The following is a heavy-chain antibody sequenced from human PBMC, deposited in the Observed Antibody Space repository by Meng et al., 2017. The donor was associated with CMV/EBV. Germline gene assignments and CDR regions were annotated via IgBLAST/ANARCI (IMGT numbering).Heavy chain of an antibody. CDR1: GYTFTSYY. CDR2: INPSGGST. Sequence: ASVKVSCKASGYTFTSYYMHWVRQALGQGLEWMGIINPSGGSTSYAQKFQGRVTMTRDTSTSTVYMELSSLRSEDTAVYYCARVPAAKSSLYYYYGMDVWGQGTTVTVSS. V-gene: IGHV1-46*01. CDR3: ARVPAAKSSLYYYYGMDV. J-gene: IGHJ6*02. D-gene: IGHD2-2*01.